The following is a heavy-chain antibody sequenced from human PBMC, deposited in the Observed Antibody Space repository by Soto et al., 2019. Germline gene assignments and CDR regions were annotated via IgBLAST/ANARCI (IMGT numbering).Heavy chain of an antibody. CDR1: GFTFSSYW. Sequence: GGSLRLSCAASGFTFSSYWMHWVRQAPGKGLVWVSRINSDGSSTSYADSVKGRFTISRDNAKNTLYLQMNSLRAEDTAVYYCASFPRPVDRGVIRRLHDYWGQGTLVTVSS. J-gene: IGHJ4*02. CDR3: ASFPRPVDRGVIRRLHDY. D-gene: IGHD2-8*01. CDR2: INSDGSST. V-gene: IGHV3-74*01.